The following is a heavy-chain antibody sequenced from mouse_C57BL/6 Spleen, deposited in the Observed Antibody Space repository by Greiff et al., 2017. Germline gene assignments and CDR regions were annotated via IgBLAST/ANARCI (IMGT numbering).Heavy chain of an antibody. V-gene: IGHV1-52*01. J-gene: IGHJ2*01. CDR2: IDPSDSET. CDR3: ARWGSYDGYHYFDY. Sequence: VQLQQPGAELVRPGSSVKLSCKASGYTFTSYWMHWVKQRPIQGLEWIGNIDPSDSETHYNQKFKDKATLTVAKSSSTAYMQLSSLTSEDSAVFYCARWGSYDGYHYFDYWGQGTTLTVSS. CDR1: GYTFTSYW. D-gene: IGHD2-3*01.